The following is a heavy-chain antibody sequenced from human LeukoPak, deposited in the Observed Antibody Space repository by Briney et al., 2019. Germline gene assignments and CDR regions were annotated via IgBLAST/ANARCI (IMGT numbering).Heavy chain of an antibody. CDR2: LGSSSGYI. J-gene: IGHJ3*02. Sequence: GGSLRLSCVASGFTFSSYSMNWVRQAPGKGLEWVSILGSSSGYINYADSLRGRVTISRDNAKSSLYLQVNSLRAEDTAVYYCAREYCSGGSCYWGAFDIWGQGTMVTVSS. D-gene: IGHD2-15*01. CDR1: GFTFSSYS. CDR3: AREYCSGGSCYWGAFDI. V-gene: IGHV3-21*01.